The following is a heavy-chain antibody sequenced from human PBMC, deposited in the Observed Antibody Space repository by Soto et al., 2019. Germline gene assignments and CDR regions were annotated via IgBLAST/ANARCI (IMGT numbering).Heavy chain of an antibody. CDR2: ISVGSGSI. V-gene: IGHV3-48*02. D-gene: IGHD1-26*01. CDR3: VRDDKWAFDI. J-gene: IGHJ3*02. Sequence: EAHLVESGGDLVQPGRFRRLSCAASGFTFSSYAFNWVRQAPGKGLEWISYISVGSGSIFYADSVKGRFTISRDDAQNSLYLQMNTLRDEDTAIYFCVRDDKWAFDIWGQGTTVIVSS. CDR1: GFTFSSYA.